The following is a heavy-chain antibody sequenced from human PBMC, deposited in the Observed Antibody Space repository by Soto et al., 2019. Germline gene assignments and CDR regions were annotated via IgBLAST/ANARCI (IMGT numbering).Heavy chain of an antibody. D-gene: IGHD6-13*01. CDR2: ISYDGSNK. J-gene: IGHJ4*02. CDR3: AKDLAAAGAFDY. CDR1: GFTFSSYG. V-gene: IGHV3-30*18. Sequence: QVQLVESEGGVVQPGRSLRLSCAASGFTFSSYGMHWVRQAPGKGLEWVAVISYDGSNKYYADSVKGRFTISRDNSKNTLYLQMNSLRAEDTAVYYCAKDLAAAGAFDYWGQGTLVTVSS.